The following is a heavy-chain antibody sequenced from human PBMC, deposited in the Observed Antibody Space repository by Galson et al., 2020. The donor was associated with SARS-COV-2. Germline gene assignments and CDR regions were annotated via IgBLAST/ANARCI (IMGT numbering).Heavy chain of an antibody. CDR2: IYYSGST. CDR3: ARQAGITMIVVVSRGGCDY. J-gene: IGHJ4*02. V-gene: IGHV4-39*01. CDR1: GGSISSSSYY. Sequence: SQTLSLTCTVSGGSISSSSYYWGWIRQPPGKGLEWIGSIYYSGSTYYNPSLKSRVTISVDTSKNQFSLKLSSVTAADTAVYYCARQAGITMIVVVSRGGCDYWGQGTLVTVSS. D-gene: IGHD3-22*01.